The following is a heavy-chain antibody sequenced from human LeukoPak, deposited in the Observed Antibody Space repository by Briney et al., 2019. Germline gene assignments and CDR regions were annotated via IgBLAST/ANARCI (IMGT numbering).Heavy chain of an antibody. CDR1: GFTYSSYA. Sequence: GGSLRLSCAASGFTYSSYAMHWVRQDPGKGLEYVSAISSNGGSTYYANSVKGRFTISRDNSKNTLYLQMGSLRAEDMAVYYCARVHQAGATDYWGQGTLVTASS. V-gene: IGHV3-64*01. CDR2: ISSNGGST. CDR3: ARVHQAGATDY. J-gene: IGHJ4*02. D-gene: IGHD1-26*01.